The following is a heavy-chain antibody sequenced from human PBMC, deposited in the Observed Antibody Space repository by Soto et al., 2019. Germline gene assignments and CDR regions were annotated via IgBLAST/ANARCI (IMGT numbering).Heavy chain of an antibody. Sequence: PSETLSLTCTVSVTSISSQYWSLLRQPAGKGLECIGRIYTSETTKSNPSLKSRVTMSGDTSKNQFSLKLSSVSAADTAVYYCARDFYQYSASLSYFCYRIAFWGQGTTVTVSS. CDR1: VTSISSQY. J-gene: IGHJ6*01. D-gene: IGHD1-26*01. CDR2: IYTSETT. V-gene: IGHV4-4*07. CDR3: ARDFYQYSASLSYFCYRIAF.